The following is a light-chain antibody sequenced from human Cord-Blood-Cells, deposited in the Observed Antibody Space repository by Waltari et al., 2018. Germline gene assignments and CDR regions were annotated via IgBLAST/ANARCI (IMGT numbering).Light chain of an antibody. V-gene: IGLV2-14*03. J-gene: IGLJ3*02. CDR3: SSYTSSSTWV. CDR2: DVS. Sequence: QSALTQPASVSGSPGQSITFSCTGTSSDVGGYNYVSWYQQHPGKAPKLMIYDVSNRTSGVSNRFSGSKSGNTASLTISGLQAEDEADDSCSSYTSSSTWVFGGGTKLTVL. CDR1: SSDVGGYNY.